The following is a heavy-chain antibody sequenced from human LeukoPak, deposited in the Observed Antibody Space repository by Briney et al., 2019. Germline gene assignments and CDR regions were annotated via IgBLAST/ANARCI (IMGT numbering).Heavy chain of an antibody. Sequence: PSETLSLTCAVYGGSFSGYYWSWIRQPPGKGLEWIGEINHSGSTNYNPSLKSRVTISVDTSKNQFSLKLSSVTAADTAVYYCARASSGSYGFPKSGAFDIWGQGTMVTVSS. CDR1: GGSFSGYY. J-gene: IGHJ3*02. V-gene: IGHV4-34*01. CDR2: INHSGST. CDR3: ARASSGSYGFPKSGAFDI. D-gene: IGHD1-26*01.